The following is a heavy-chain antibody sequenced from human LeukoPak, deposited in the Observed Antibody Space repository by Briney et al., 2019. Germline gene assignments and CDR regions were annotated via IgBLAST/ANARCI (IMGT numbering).Heavy chain of an antibody. CDR1: GFTFDDYG. Sequence: GGSLRLSCAASGFTFDDYGMSWVRQAPGKGLEWVSLISHIGSAINYADSVKGRFVISRDNAKNSLFLQMSSLRVEDTATYYCARDHMSFWGRGTLVTVSS. CDR2: ISHIGSAI. D-gene: IGHD3-10*01. V-gene: IGHV3-48*03. J-gene: IGHJ4*02. CDR3: ARDHMSF.